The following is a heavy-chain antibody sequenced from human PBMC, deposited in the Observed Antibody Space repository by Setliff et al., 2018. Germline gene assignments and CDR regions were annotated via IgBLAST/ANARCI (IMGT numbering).Heavy chain of an antibody. CDR1: GYSISSGYY. V-gene: IGHV4-38-2*01. J-gene: IGHJ5*02. D-gene: IGHD3-3*01. CDR2: IFHSGST. CDR3: ARGRGLEWLPESWFGP. Sequence: SETLSLTCAVSGYSISSGYYWGWIRQPPGKGLEWIGSIFHSGSTYYNPSLKSRVTISLDTSKNHFSLTLTSVTAADTAVYYCARGRGLEWLPESWFGPWGQGTLVTVSS.